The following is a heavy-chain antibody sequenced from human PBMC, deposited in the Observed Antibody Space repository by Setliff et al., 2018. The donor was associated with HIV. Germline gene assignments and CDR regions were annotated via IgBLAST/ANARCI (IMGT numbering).Heavy chain of an antibody. J-gene: IGHJ6*02. Sequence: SETLSLTCNVSGGSISGTSYFWAWIRQPPGKGLEWIGSFPHSGSTSHNPSLRSRVTISVDTSKNQFSLKLTSVTAADTAVYYCARVDTTVRGATYGMDVWGQGTTVTVSS. CDR2: FPHSGST. CDR3: ARVDTTVRGATYGMDV. D-gene: IGHD3-10*01. V-gene: IGHV4-39*07. CDR1: GGSISGTSYF.